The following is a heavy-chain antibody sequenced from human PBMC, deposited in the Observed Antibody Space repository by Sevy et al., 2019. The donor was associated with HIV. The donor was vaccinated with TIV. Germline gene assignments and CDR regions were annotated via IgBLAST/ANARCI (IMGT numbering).Heavy chain of an antibody. V-gene: IGHV3-30-3*01. CDR3: ARQGSSWTFDP. J-gene: IGHJ5*02. Sequence: GGSLRLSCAASGFDFSSYPMHWVRQAPGKGLEWVSVIAYDESTKYYGDSVRGRFTISRDNSKNTLYPQMNSLREEDTGVYYCARQGSSWTFDPWGQGTLVTISS. CDR2: IAYDESTK. D-gene: IGHD6-13*01. CDR1: GFDFSSYP.